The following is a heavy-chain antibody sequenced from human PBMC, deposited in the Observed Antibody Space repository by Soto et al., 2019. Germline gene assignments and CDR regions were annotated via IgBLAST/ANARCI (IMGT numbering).Heavy chain of an antibody. D-gene: IGHD3-22*01. J-gene: IGHJ3*02. CDR1: GFTFSSYA. V-gene: IGHV3-23*01. CDR2: ISGSGGST. CDR3: ANPYYYDSSGYPANAFDI. Sequence: PGGSLRLSCAASGFTFSSYAMSWVRQAPGKGLEWVSAISGSGGSTYYADSVKGRFTISRDNSKNTLYLQMNSLRAEDTAVYYCANPYYYDSSGYPANAFDIWGQGTMVTVS.